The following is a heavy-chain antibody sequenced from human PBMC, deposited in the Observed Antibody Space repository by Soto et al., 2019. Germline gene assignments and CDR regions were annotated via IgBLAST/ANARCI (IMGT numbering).Heavy chain of an antibody. J-gene: IGHJ4*02. Sequence: PSETLSLTCTVSGGSISSGGYYWSWIRQPPGKGLEWIGYIYYSGSTNYNPSLKSRVTISVDTSKNQFSLKLSSVTAADTAVYYCASGIAARLGTFDYWGQGTLVTVSS. CDR3: ASGIAARLGTFDY. V-gene: IGHV4-61*08. CDR1: GGSISSGGYY. D-gene: IGHD6-6*01. CDR2: IYYSGST.